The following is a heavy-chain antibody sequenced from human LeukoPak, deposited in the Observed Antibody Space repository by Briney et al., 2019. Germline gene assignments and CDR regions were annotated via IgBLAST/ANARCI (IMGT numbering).Heavy chain of an antibody. CDR2: IWYDGSNK. J-gene: IGHJ4*02. Sequence: GGSLRLSCAASGFTFSSYGMHWVRQAPGKGLEWVAVIWYDGSNKYYVDSVKGRFTISRDNSKNTLYLQMNSLRAEDTAVYYCARDLRQYFGSGSYTDYWGQGTLVTVSS. CDR3: ARDLRQYFGSGSYTDY. CDR1: GFTFSSYG. D-gene: IGHD3-10*01. V-gene: IGHV3-33*01.